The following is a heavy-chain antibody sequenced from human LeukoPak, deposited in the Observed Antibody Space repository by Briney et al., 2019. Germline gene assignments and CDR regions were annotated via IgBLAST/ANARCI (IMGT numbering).Heavy chain of an antibody. J-gene: IGHJ5*02. Sequence: PSGTLSLTCSVSGGSISSYYWSWIRQPPGKGLEWIGYIYTSGSPNYNPSLKRRVTISVDMSRRQFSLMLSSVTAADTAVYYCARATQRYCSGTTCFPYWFDPWGQGTLVTVSS. CDR2: IYTSGSP. CDR1: GGSISSYY. V-gene: IGHV4-4*09. CDR3: ARATQRYCSGTTCFPYWFDP. D-gene: IGHD2-2*01.